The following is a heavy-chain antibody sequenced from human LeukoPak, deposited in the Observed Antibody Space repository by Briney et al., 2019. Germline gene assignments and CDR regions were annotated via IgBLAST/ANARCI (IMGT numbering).Heavy chain of an antibody. CDR2: IYYSGST. V-gene: IGHV4-59*01. Sequence: SETLSLTCTVSGGSISSYYWSWIRQPPGKGLEWIGYIYYSGSTNYNPSLKSRVTISVDTSKNQFSLKLSSVTAADTAVYYCAGVYGAYYDFWSGSLGAFDIWGQGTMVTVSS. J-gene: IGHJ3*02. D-gene: IGHD3-3*01. CDR1: GGSISSYY. CDR3: AGVYGAYYDFWSGSLGAFDI.